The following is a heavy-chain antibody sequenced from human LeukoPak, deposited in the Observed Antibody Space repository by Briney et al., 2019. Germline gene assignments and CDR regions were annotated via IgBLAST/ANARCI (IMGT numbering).Heavy chain of an antibody. CDR3: AKVYYCSGSYLFGLDYGMDV. D-gene: IGHD3-10*01. CDR2: ISGSGGST. CDR1: GFTLSSYA. J-gene: IGHJ6*02. V-gene: IGHV3-23*01. Sequence: GGSLRLSCAASGFTLSSYAMSWVRQAPGKGLEWVSAISGSGGSTYNADSVKGRFTISRDNSKNTLYLQMNSLRAEDTAVYYCAKVYYCSGSYLFGLDYGMDVWGQGTTVTVSS.